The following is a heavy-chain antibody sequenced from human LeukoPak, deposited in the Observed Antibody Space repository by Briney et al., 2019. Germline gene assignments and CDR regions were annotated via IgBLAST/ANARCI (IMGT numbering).Heavy chain of an antibody. D-gene: IGHD2-2*01. Sequence: GASVKVSCKASGYTFTSYVINWVRQATGQGLEWMGWMNSNSGNTGYAQKFQGRVTMTRNTSISTAYMELSSLRSEDTAVYYCATGPVPAAIRPDYWGQGTLVTVSS. V-gene: IGHV1-8*01. CDR1: GYTFTSYV. J-gene: IGHJ4*02. CDR3: ATGPVPAAIRPDY. CDR2: MNSNSGNT.